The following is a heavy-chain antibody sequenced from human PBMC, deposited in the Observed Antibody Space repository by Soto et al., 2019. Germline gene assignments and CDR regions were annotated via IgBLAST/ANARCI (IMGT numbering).Heavy chain of an antibody. J-gene: IGHJ6*02. Sequence: SETLSLTCAVYGGSFSGYYWSWIRQPPGKGLEWIGEINHSGSTNYNPSLKSRVTISVDTSKNQFSLKLSSVTAADTAVYYCARGHWRMDVWGQGTTVTVS. CDR2: INHSGST. CDR3: ARGHWRMDV. V-gene: IGHV4-34*01. D-gene: IGHD1-1*01. CDR1: GGSFSGYY.